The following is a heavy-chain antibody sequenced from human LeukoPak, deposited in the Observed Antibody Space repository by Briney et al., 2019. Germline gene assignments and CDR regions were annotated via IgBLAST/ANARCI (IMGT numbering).Heavy chain of an antibody. J-gene: IGHJ4*02. Sequence: SETLSLTCAVYGGSFSGYYWSWIRQPPGKGLEWIGEINHSGSTNYNPSLKSRVTISVDTSKNQFSLKLSSLTAADTAVYYCARRRIAAAGIWYFDYWGQGTLVTVSS. CDR1: GGSFSGYY. CDR3: ARRRIAAAGIWYFDY. V-gene: IGHV4-34*01. D-gene: IGHD6-13*01. CDR2: INHSGST.